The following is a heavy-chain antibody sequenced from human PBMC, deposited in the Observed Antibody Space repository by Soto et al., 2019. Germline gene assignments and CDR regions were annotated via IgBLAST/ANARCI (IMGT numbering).Heavy chain of an antibody. CDR3: ARMTTVTLIFDY. V-gene: IGHV4-59*01. Sequence: SETLSLTCTVSGGSISSYYWSWIRQPPGKGLEWIGYIYYSGSTNYNPSLKSRVTISVDTSKNQFSLKLSSVTAADTAVYYCARMTTVTLIFDYWGQGTLVTVSS. CDR2: IYYSGST. CDR1: GGSISSYY. D-gene: IGHD4-17*01. J-gene: IGHJ4*02.